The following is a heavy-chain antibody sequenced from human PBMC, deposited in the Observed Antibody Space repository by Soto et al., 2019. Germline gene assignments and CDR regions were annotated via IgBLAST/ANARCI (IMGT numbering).Heavy chain of an antibody. V-gene: IGHV4-34*01. D-gene: IGHD3-10*01. CDR3: ARATYYYGSGSIPYGMDV. J-gene: IGHJ6*02. Sequence: PSETLSLTCAVYGGSFSGYYWSWIRQPPGKGLEWIGEINHSGSTNYNPSLKSRVPISVDTSKNQFSLKLSSVTAADTAVYYFARATYYYGSGSIPYGMDVWGQGTTVTVSS. CDR2: INHSGST. CDR1: GGSFSGYY.